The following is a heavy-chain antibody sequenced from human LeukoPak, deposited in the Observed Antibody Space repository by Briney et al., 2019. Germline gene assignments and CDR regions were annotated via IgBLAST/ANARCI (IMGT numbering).Heavy chain of an antibody. V-gene: IGHV4-59*01. CDR2: IYNSGST. CDR1: GGSISSYY. D-gene: IGHD2-2*01. CDR3: ASEYWTSSTCRFDS. Sequence: SETLSLTCTASGGSISSYYRTCIRQPPGKGLQWFGYIYNSGSTNYTPSLKSRVTISLDTSRNQFSLKLTSVTAADTALYYCASEYWTSSTCRFDSWGQGTLVTVSS. J-gene: IGHJ4*02.